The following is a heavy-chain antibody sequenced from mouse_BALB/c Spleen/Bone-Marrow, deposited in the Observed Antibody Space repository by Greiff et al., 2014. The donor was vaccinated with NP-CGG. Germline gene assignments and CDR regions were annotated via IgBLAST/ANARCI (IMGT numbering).Heavy chain of an antibody. Sequence: QVQLKQSGAELARPGASVKSSCKASGYTFTSYWMQWVKQRPGQGLEWIGTIYPGDGDTRYTQKFKGKATLTADKSSSTAYMQLSSLASEDSADYYCAGGGYGNYVFAYWGQGTLVTVSA. J-gene: IGHJ3*01. CDR2: IYPGDGDT. CDR3: AGGGYGNYVFAY. V-gene: IGHV1-87*01. CDR1: GYTFTSYW. D-gene: IGHD2-1*01.